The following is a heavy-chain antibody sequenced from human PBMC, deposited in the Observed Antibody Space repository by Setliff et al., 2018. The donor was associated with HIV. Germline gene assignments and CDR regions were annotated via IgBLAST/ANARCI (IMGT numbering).Heavy chain of an antibody. D-gene: IGHD1-26*01. CDR1: GGSVTRHY. Sequence: PSETLSLTCTVSGGSVTRHYWTWIRQPPGKGLEWIGYIYYNGVTTYNPSLKSRVTISADTSKNQFSLKLTSVTAADTAVYYCARGILVDPTRFDYRGQGTQVTVSS. CDR3: ARGILVDPTRFDY. CDR2: IYYNGVT. J-gene: IGHJ4*02. V-gene: IGHV4-59*02.